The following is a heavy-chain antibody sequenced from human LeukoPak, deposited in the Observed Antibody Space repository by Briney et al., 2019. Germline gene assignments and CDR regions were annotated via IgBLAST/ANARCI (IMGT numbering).Heavy chain of an antibody. D-gene: IGHD2-2*01. CDR3: ARDYGSTSWKPDY. J-gene: IGHJ4*02. CDR1: GFTFSSYA. V-gene: IGHV3-30*04. Sequence: GGSLRLSCAASGFTFSSYAMHWVRQAPGKGLEWVAVISYDGSNKYYADSVKGRFPISRDNSKNTLYLQMNSLRAEDTAVYYCARDYGSTSWKPDYWGQGTLVTVSS. CDR2: ISYDGSNK.